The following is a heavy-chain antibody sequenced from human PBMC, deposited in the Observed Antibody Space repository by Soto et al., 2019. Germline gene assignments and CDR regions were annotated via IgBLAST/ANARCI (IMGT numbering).Heavy chain of an antibody. CDR2: VSDSGATT. J-gene: IGHJ4*02. V-gene: IGHV3-23*01. Sequence: GVLRLSCAASGFTFSTYAMTWVRQAPGKGLEWVSGVSDSGATTYYADSVKGRFTISRDNSKNTLYLQMNSLRGEDTAVYYCAQRGGSGYYGAFDYWGQGTLVTVSS. CDR1: GFTFSTYA. CDR3: AQRGGSGYYGAFDY. D-gene: IGHD3-22*01.